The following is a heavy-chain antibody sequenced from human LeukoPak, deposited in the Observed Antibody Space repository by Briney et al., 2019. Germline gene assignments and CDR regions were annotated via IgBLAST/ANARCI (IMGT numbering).Heavy chain of an antibody. V-gene: IGHV4-39*02. D-gene: IGHD6-19*01. J-gene: IGHJ4*02. Sequence: PSETLSLTCTVSGGSISSSSYYWGWIRQPPGKGLEWIGSIYYSGSTYYNPSLKSRVTISVDTSKNQFSLKLSSVTAADTAVYYCARDEKAVAGSFDYWGQGTLVTVSS. CDR2: IYYSGST. CDR1: GGSISSSSYY. CDR3: ARDEKAVAGSFDY.